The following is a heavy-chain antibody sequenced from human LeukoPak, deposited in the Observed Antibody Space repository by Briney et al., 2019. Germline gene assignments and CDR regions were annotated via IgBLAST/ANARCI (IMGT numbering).Heavy chain of an antibody. CDR1: GFTFSSYG. Sequence: GGSLRLSCAASGFTFSSYGMHWVRQAPGKGLEWVAVISYDGSNKYYADSVKGRFTISRDNSKNTLYLQMNSLRAEDTAVYYCAKGHDSGGNSGGYWGQGTLVTVSS. CDR3: AKGHDSGGNSGGY. CDR2: ISYDGSNK. V-gene: IGHV3-30*18. D-gene: IGHD4-23*01. J-gene: IGHJ4*02.